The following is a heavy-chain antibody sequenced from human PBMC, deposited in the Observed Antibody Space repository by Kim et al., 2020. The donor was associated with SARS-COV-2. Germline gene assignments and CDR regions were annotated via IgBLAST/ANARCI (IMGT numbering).Heavy chain of an antibody. CDR3: ANQSPVSRY. Sequence: SNKYYADSVKGRFTISRDNSKNTLYLQMNSLRAEDTAVYYCANQSPVSRYWGQGTLVTVSS. CDR2: SNK. J-gene: IGHJ4*02. D-gene: IGHD3-10*01. V-gene: IGHV3-30*02.